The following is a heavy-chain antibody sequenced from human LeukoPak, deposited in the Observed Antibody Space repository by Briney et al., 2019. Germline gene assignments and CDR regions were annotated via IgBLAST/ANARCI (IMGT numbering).Heavy chain of an antibody. CDR1: GFTFSGSA. J-gene: IGHJ5*02. CDR3: TRLQQLVKDNWFDP. CDR2: IRSKANSYAT. V-gene: IGHV3-73*01. Sequence: GGSLRLSCAASGFTFSGSAMHWVRQAPGKGLEWVGRIRSKANSYATAYAASVKGRFTMSRDDSKNTAYLQMNSLKTEDTAVYYCTRLQQLVKDNWFDPWGQGTLVTVSS. D-gene: IGHD6-13*01.